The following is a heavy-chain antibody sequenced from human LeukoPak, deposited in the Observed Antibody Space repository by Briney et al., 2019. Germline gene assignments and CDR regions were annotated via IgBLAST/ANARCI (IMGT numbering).Heavy chain of an antibody. J-gene: IGHJ4*02. CDR1: GYTFTSYW. V-gene: IGHV5-51*01. Sequence: RGESLKISCKGSGYTFTSYWIVWVRQMPGKGPEWMGMIFPGDSDTKYSPSFEGQITISADKSISSAYLQWSSLKASDTAIYYCARLRDNWEDYWGQGTLVTVSS. D-gene: IGHD1-20*01. CDR3: ARLRDNWEDY. CDR2: IFPGDSDT.